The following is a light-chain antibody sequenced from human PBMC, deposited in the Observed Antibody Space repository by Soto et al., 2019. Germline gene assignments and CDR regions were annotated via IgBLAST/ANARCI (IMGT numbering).Light chain of an antibody. Sequence: DIQMTQSPSTLSGSVGDRVTITCRASQTISSWLAWYQQKPGKAPKLLIYKASTLKSGVPSRFSGSGSGTEFTLTISGLQPDDVASYYCQQYNGYSWTFGQGTKVDIK. V-gene: IGKV1-5*03. CDR1: QTISSW. CDR3: QQYNGYSWT. CDR2: KAS. J-gene: IGKJ1*01.